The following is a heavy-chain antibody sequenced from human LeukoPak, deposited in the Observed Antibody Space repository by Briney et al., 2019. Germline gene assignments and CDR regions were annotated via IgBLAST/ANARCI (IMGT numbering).Heavy chain of an antibody. V-gene: IGHV4-59*08. J-gene: IGHJ4*02. Sequence: SETLSLTCTVSGGSISSYYWSWIRQPPGKGLEWIGYIYYSGSTNYNPSLKSRVTISVDTSKNQFSLKLSSVTAADTAVYYCARHESASSSTLGGPPPDYWGQGTLVTVSS. CDR3: ARHESASSSTLGGPPPDY. D-gene: IGHD6-6*01. CDR2: IYYSGST. CDR1: GGSISSYY.